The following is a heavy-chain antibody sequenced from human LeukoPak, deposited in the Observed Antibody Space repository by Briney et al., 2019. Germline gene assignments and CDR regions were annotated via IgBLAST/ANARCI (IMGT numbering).Heavy chain of an antibody. CDR3: TTEKGDPGIYYFDY. CDR1: GFTFSNAW. V-gene: IGHV3-15*01. J-gene: IGHJ4*02. Sequence: SGGSLRLSCAASGFTFSNAWMSWVRQAPGKGLEWVGRIKSKTDGGTTDYAAPVKGRFTILRDDSKNTLYLQMNSLKTEDTAVYYCTTEKGDPGIYYFDYWGQGTLVTVSS. CDR2: IKSKTDGGTT. D-gene: IGHD2-15*01.